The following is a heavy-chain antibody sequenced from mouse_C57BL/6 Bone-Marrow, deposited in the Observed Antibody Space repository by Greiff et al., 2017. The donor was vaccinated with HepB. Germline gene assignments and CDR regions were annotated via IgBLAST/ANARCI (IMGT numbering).Heavy chain of an antibody. CDR2: INPGSGGT. J-gene: IGHJ4*01. CDR3: ARDDYDAMDY. Sequence: QVQLKESGAELVRPGTSVKVSCKASGYAFTNYLIERVKQRPGQGLEWIGVINPGSGGTNYNEKFKGKATLTADKSSSTAYMQLSSLTSEDSAVYFCARDDYDAMDYWGQGTSVTVSS. CDR1: GYAFTNYL. V-gene: IGHV1-54*01.